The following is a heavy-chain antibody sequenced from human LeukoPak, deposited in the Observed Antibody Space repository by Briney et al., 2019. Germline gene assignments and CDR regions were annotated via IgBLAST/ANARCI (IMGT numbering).Heavy chain of an antibody. CDR3: ARGGSVFAYFFDY. CDR1: GFIFSNYA. D-gene: IGHD3-10*01. CDR2: ISGSGGTT. J-gene: IGHJ4*02. Sequence: GGSLRLSCAASGFIFSNYAMAWARLTPGKGLEWVSAISGSGGTTYYTDFVKGRFTISRDSSTNTLYLQLSSLRAEDTAIYYCARGGSVFAYFFDYWGQGTLVTVSS. V-gene: IGHV3-23*01.